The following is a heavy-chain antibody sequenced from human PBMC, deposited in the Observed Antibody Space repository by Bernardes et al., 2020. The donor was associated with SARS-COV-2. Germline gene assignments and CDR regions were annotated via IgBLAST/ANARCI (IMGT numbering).Heavy chain of an antibody. CDR2: IYYSGST. J-gene: IGHJ6*03. D-gene: IGHD2-2*01. CDR1: GGSISSSSYY. Sequence: SETLSLTCTVSGGSISSSSYYWGWIRQPPGKGLEWIGSIYYSGSTYYNPSLKSRVTISVDTSKNQFSLKLSSVTAADTAVYYCARDLRYCSSTSCYLLWSTNPGYYYMDVWGKGTTVTVSS. CDR3: ARDLRYCSSTSCYLLWSTNPGYYYMDV. V-gene: IGHV4-39*07.